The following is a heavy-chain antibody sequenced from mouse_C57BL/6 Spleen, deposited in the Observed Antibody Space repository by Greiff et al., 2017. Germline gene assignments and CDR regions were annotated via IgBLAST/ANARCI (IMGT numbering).Heavy chain of an antibody. V-gene: IGHV5-17*01. CDR1: GYTFSDYG. Sequence: EVHLVESGAGLVKPGASLKLSCAASGYTFSDYGMHWVPQAPEEGLEWVGYISSGSSNTNYADKVKGRFTISIDNATNTLFLQLTSLRSEDTAVYCCARGLHFGGWGTGTTVTVAS. CDR2: ISSGSSNT. CDR3: ARGLHFGG. J-gene: IGHJ1*03.